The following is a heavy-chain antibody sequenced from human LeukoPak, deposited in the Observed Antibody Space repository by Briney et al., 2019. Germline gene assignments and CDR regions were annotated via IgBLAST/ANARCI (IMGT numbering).Heavy chain of an antibody. CDR2: ISGSGGST. CDR1: VFTFSSYA. D-gene: IGHD3-22*01. V-gene: IGHV3-23*01. CDR3: AKDLSGYDSSGFDY. Sequence: GGSLRLSCAAPVFTFSSYAMSWVRQAPGKGLEWVSAISGSGGSTYYADSVKGRFTISRDNSKNALYLQMNSLRAEDTAVYYCAKDLSGYDSSGFDYWGQGTLVTVSS. J-gene: IGHJ4*02.